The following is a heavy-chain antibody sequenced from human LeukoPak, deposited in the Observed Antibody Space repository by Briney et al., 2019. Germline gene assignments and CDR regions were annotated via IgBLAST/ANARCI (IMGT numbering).Heavy chain of an antibody. D-gene: IGHD4-17*01. V-gene: IGHV3-7*02. J-gene: IGHJ4*02. Sequence: GGSLRLSCTASGFTFSSYWMSWVRQAPGKGLEWVANIQQDGSEQYYVDSVKGRFTISRDNAKNSLYLQMNSLRAEDTALYYCARNYGGYARWGQGTLVTVSS. CDR3: ARNYGGYAR. CDR2: IQQDGSEQ. CDR1: GFTFSSYW.